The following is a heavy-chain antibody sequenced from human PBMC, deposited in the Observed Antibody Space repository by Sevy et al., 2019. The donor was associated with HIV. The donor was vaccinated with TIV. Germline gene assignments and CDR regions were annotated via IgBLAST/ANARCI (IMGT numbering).Heavy chain of an antibody. J-gene: IGHJ4*02. Sequence: GGSLRLSCAASGFTFSSYSMNWVRQAPGKGLEWVSYISRSSSTIYYVDSVKGRFTISRDNAKNSLYLQMNSLRAEDTAVCYRARSPPYSSGWYGIDYWGQGTLVTVSS. CDR2: ISRSSSTI. CDR1: GFTFSSYS. V-gene: IGHV3-48*01. D-gene: IGHD6-19*01. CDR3: ARSPPYSSGWYGIDY.